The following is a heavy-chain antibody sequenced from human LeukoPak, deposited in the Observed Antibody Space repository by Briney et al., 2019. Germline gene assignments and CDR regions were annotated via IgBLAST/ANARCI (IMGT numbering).Heavy chain of an antibody. J-gene: IGHJ4*02. V-gene: IGHV1-69*04. CDR1: GGTFSSYA. CDR2: IIPILGIA. Sequence: RASVKVSCKASGGTFSSYAISWVRQAPGQGLEWMGRIIPILGIANYAQKFQGRVTITADKSTSTAYMELSSLRSEDTAVYYCARGRDGDKFDYWGQGTLVTVSS. D-gene: IGHD5-24*01. CDR3: ARGRDGDKFDY.